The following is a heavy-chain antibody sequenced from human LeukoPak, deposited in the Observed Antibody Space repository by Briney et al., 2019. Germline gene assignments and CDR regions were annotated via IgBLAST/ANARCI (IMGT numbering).Heavy chain of an antibody. CDR3: ARGSCSGGSCSRGFDP. D-gene: IGHD2-15*01. CDR1: GFTFSSYW. V-gene: IGHV3-74*01. Sequence: PGGSLRLSCAASGFTFSSYWMHWVRHAPGKGLVWVSRINSDGSSTNYADSVKGRFTISRDNAKNTLYLQMNSLRVEDTAVYYCARGSCSGGSCSRGFDPWGQGTLVTGSS. J-gene: IGHJ5*02. CDR2: INSDGSST.